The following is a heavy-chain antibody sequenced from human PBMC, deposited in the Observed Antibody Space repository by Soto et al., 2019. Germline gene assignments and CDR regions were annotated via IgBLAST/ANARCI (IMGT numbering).Heavy chain of an antibody. CDR1: GGSINNHY. J-gene: IGHJ4*02. CDR3: ARANWYSEY. D-gene: IGHD7-27*01. V-gene: IGHV4-59*11. Sequence: QVHLQESGPGLVKPSETPSLTCTVSGGSINNHYWSWIRQPPGEGLEWIGYIYYTGSTNYNPSLKSRVTMSVDTSKNQFSLNLASLTAADTAIYYCARANWYSEYWGQGTLVTVSS. CDR2: IYYTGST.